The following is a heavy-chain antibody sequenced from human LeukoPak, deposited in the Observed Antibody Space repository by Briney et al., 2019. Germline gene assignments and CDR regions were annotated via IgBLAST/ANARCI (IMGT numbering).Heavy chain of an antibody. V-gene: IGHV1-2*02. CDR3: ARTKNMITFGGVIVDY. D-gene: IGHD3-16*02. J-gene: IGHJ4*02. CDR1: GYTFTGYY. Sequence: GASVKVSCKASGYTFTGYYMHWVRQAPGQGLEGMGWINPNSGGTNYAQKFQGRVTMTRDTSISTAYMELSRLRSEDTAVYYCARTKNMITFGGVIVDYWGQGTLVSVSS. CDR2: INPNSGGT.